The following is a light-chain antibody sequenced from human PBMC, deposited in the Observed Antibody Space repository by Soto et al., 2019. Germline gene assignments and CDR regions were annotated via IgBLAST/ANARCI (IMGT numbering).Light chain of an antibody. V-gene: IGLV8-61*01. CDR1: SGSVSASYG. CDR2: SAY. CDR3: VLYLGSGIWV. Sequence: QTVVTQEPSFSVSPGATVTLTCGLSSGSVSASYGPSWYQQTPGQAPRRLIYSAYTRSSGVPDRFSGSILGNKAALTITGAQADDESDYYCVLYLGSGIWVFGGGTKLTVL. J-gene: IGLJ3*02.